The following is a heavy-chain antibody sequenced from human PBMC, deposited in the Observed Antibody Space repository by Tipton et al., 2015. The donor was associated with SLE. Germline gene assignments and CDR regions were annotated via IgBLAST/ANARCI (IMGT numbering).Heavy chain of an antibody. D-gene: IGHD6-6*01. J-gene: IGHJ3*02. Sequence: LRLSCTVSGGSISSYYWSWIRQPPGKGLEWIGYIYYSGSTNYNPSLKSRVTISVDTSKNQFSLKLSSVTAADTAVYYCARLQAARTIWGQGTMVTVSS. V-gene: IGHV4-59*12. CDR2: IYYSGST. CDR3: ARLQAARTI. CDR1: GGSISSYY.